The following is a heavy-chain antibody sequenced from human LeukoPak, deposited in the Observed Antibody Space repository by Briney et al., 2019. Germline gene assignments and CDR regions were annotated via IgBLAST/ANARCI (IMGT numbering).Heavy chain of an antibody. J-gene: IGHJ4*02. CDR2: ISGNGGST. CDR3: AKDVGLATCRLYFDY. CDR1: GFTFSSYA. V-gene: IGHV3-23*01. D-gene: IGHD6-6*01. Sequence: GGSLRLSCAASGFTFSSYAMAWVRQAPGRGLEWVSGISGNGGSTYYADSVKGRFTISRDNSKNTLYLQMSCLRAEDTAIYYCAKDVGLATCRLYFDYWGQGTLVTVSS.